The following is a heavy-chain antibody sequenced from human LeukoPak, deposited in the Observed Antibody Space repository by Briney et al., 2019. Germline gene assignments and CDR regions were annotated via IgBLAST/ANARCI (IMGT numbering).Heavy chain of an antibody. CDR3: AREDGSSYYFDY. D-gene: IGHD3-10*01. J-gene: IGHJ4*02. CDR1: GFSFTTYS. V-gene: IGHV3-48*04. Sequence: GGSLTLSCAASGFSFTTYSMNWVRQAPGKELERISYISNSGNTIYYADSVKGRFTISTDNAKNSLHLQMNGLRAEDTAVYYCAREDGSSYYFDYWGQGTLVTVSS. CDR2: ISNSGNTI.